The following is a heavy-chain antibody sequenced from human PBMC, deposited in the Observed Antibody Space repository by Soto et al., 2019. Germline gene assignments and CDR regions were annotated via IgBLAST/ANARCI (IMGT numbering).Heavy chain of an antibody. D-gene: IGHD3-22*01. Sequence: SETLSLTCAVSGGSISSSNWWSWVRQPPGKGLEWIGEIYHSGSTNYNPSLKSRVTISVDKSKNQFSLKLSSVTAADTAVYYCARDTHDSSGYYRTGAFDIWGQGTMDTVSS. CDR2: IYHSGST. CDR1: GGSISSSNW. J-gene: IGHJ3*02. CDR3: ARDTHDSSGYYRTGAFDI. V-gene: IGHV4-4*02.